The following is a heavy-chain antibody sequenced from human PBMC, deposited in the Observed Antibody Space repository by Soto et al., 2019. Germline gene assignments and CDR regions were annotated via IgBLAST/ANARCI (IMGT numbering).Heavy chain of an antibody. J-gene: IGHJ4*02. Sequence: EVQLVESGGGLIQPGGPLRHSGAASGLAVSTKSRTWVGQAPGKGLEWVPVIYGGGTTNYADTVKGRLTISRDTSKNTLYLQMNSLRAEDTAVYYCVQTTGWPGFDFWGQGTLVTVSS. CDR2: IYGGGTT. D-gene: IGHD6-19*01. CDR1: GLAVSTKS. V-gene: IGHV3-53*01. CDR3: VQTTGWPGFDF.